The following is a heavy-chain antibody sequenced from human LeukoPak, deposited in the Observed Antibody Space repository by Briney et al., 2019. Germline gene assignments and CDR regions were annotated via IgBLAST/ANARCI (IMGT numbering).Heavy chain of an antibody. CDR1: GGSISSYY. V-gene: IGHV4-59*06. CDR2: IYYSGST. Sequence: SETLSLTCTVSGGSISSYYWSWIRQPPGKGLEWIGYIYYSGSTYYNPSLKSRVTISVDTSKNQFSLKLSSVTAADTAVYYCAREDFDGSGSSPPWGQGTLVTVSS. CDR3: AREDFDGSGSSPP. J-gene: IGHJ5*02. D-gene: IGHD3-10*01.